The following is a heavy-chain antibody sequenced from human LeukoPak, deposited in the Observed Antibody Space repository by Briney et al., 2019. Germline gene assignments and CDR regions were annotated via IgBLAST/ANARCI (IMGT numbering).Heavy chain of an antibody. Sequence: PSETLSLTCTVSGGSISSYYWSWIRQPPGKGLEWIGYIYYSGSTNYNPSLKSRVTISVDTSKNQFSLKLSSATAADTAVYYCASSYYYDSSGYYYYYYYYGMDVWGQGTTVTVSS. J-gene: IGHJ6*02. CDR1: GGSISSYY. V-gene: IGHV4-59*08. D-gene: IGHD3-22*01. CDR3: ASSYYYDSSGYYYYYYYYGMDV. CDR2: IYYSGST.